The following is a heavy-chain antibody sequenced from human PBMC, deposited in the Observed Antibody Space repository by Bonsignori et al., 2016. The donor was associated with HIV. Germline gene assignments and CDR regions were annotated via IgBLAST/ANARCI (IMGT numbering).Heavy chain of an antibody. V-gene: IGHV4-4*07. CDR2: IYTSGGT. CDR3: ARDPYGN. Sequence: SETLSLTCTVSGVSISTYYWSWIRQPAGKGLEWIGRIYTSGGTDYNPSLKSRVTMSLDTSKNQFSLKLTSVTAADTAVYYCARDPYGNWGQGTLVTVSS. J-gene: IGHJ4*02. D-gene: IGHD3-10*01. CDR1: GVSISTYY.